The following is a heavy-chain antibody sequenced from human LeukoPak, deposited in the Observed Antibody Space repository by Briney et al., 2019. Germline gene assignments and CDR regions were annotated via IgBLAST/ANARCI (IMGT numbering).Heavy chain of an antibody. Sequence: ASVKVSCKASGYTFTIYDINWVRQAPGQGREWMGWMNPNSGNTGYAQKFQGRVTITRNTSISTAYMELSSLRSEDTAVYYCARGPGGGYSYGYVFDYWGQGTLVTVSS. CDR1: GYTFTIYD. D-gene: IGHD5-18*01. J-gene: IGHJ4*02. CDR2: MNPNSGNT. CDR3: ARGPGGGYSYGYVFDY. V-gene: IGHV1-8*01.